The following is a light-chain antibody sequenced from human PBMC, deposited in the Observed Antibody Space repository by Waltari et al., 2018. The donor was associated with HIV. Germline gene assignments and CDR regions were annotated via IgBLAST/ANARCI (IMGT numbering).Light chain of an antibody. CDR3: QSYDSSLWV. CDR2: GNS. V-gene: IGLV1-40*01. J-gene: IGLJ3*02. Sequence: QSVLTQPPSVSGAPGHRVTISCTGSSSNIGAGYDVHWYQQLPGTAPKLLIYGNSKRPSGVPDRFSGSKSGTSASLAITGLQAEDEADYYCQSYDSSLWVFGGGTKLTVL. CDR1: SSNIGAGYD.